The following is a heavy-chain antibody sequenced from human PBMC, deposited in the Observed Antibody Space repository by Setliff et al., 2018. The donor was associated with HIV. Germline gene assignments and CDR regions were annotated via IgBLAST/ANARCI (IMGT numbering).Heavy chain of an antibody. CDR2: VNHRGST. CDR3: ARHANTVTTVFVDYFDY. CDR1: GGSFSGHY. Sequence: ASETLSLTCAVYGGSFSGHYWSWIRQPPGKGMEWIGEVNHRGSTNYNPSLKSRVSISLDTSKKQVSLKLNSVTAADTAVYYCARHANTVTTVFVDYFDYWGQGTLVTVSS. V-gene: IGHV4-34*01. J-gene: IGHJ4*02. D-gene: IGHD4-17*01.